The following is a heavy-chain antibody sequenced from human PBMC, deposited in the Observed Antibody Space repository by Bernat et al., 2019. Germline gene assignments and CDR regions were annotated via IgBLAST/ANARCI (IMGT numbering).Heavy chain of an antibody. CDR3: VKERISWGTFDY. D-gene: IGHD3-16*01. CDR2: ISGNASST. J-gene: IGHJ4*02. V-gene: IGHV3-23*01. Sequence: EVQLLESGVGLVQPGGSLRLSCAASGFTFSSYAMSWVRQAPGKGLGWVSAISGNASSTYYAESVKGRFTISRENSKNTLHLQMNSLRAEDTAVYYCVKERISWGTFDYWGQGTLVTVSS. CDR1: GFTFSSYA.